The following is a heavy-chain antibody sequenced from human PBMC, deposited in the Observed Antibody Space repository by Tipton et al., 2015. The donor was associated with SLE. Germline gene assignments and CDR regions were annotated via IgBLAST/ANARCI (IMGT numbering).Heavy chain of an antibody. D-gene: IGHD3-22*01. J-gene: IGHJ3*01. CDR3: ATSLNYYDSSGPEG. Sequence: TLSLTCTVSGGSISTSSYYWSWIRQSPGKGLEWIGEINYSGNTKYNPSLKSRVTISVDTSKNQFSLNLNFMTAADTAMYYCATSLNYYDSSGPEGWGQGTMVTVSS. CDR1: GGSISTSSYY. CDR2: INYSGNT. V-gene: IGHV4-39*07.